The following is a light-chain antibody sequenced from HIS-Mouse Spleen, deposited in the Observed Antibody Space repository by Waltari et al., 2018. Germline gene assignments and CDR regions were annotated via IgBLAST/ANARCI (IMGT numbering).Light chain of an antibody. CDR3: MQALQTPYT. CDR1: QILQHSNGYNY. V-gene: IGKV2-28*01. CDR2: LGS. J-gene: IGKJ2*01. Sequence: DIVMTQSPLSLPVTPGEPASISCRSSQILQHSNGYNYLDWYLQKPGQSPQLLIYLGSNRASGVPDRFSGSGSGTDFTLKISRVEAEDVGVYYCMQALQTPYTFGQGTELEIK.